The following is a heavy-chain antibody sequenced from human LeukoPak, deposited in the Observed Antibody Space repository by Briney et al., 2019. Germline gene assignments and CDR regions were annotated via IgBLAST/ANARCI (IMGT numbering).Heavy chain of an antibody. Sequence: SVKVSCKASGGTFSSYAISWVRQAPGQGLEWMGGIIPIFGTANYAQKFQGRVTITRNTSTSTAYMELSSLRSEDTAVYYCARGRYGSGWLVTATPDFDYWGQGTLVTVSS. D-gene: IGHD2-21*02. CDR1: GGTFSSYA. V-gene: IGHV1-69*05. CDR2: IIPIFGTA. CDR3: ARGRYGSGWLVTATPDFDY. J-gene: IGHJ4*02.